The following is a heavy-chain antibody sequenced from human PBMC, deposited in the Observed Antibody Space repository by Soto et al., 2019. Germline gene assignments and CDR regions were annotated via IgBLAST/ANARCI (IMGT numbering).Heavy chain of an antibody. J-gene: IGHJ2*01. V-gene: IGHV1-8*01. CDR1: GNGFPNYD. D-gene: IGHD3-3*01. CDR2: MNPNSGNA. Sequence: ASVKVACKVSGNGFPNYDINWVRQASGQGLEWMGWMNPNSGNAGYPQKFQGRVTMTRDTSIITAFLELSGLTSEDTAVYYCATGVPFGARFKGNEYRGRG. CDR3: ATGVPFGARFKGNEY.